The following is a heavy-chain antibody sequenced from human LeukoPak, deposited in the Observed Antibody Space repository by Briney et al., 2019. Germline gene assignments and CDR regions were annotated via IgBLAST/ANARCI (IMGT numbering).Heavy chain of an antibody. V-gene: IGHV6-1*01. CDR1: GDSVSSNSAA. J-gene: IGHJ4*02. D-gene: IGHD6-6*01. CDR3: ARWYSSSSEGWDYFDY. Sequence: SQTLSLTCAISGDSVSSNSAAWDWIRQSPSRGLEWLGRTYYRSKWYNDYAVSVKSRITINPDTSKNQFPLQLNSVTPEDTAVYYCARWYSSSSEGWDYFDYWGQGTLVTVSS. CDR2: TYYRSKWYN.